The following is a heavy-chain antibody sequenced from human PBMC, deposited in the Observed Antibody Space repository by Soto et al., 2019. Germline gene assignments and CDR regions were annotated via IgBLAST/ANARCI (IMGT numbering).Heavy chain of an antibody. CDR3: ARRPAGDSHWYFDL. D-gene: IGHD2-21*01. Sequence: DVLLLESGGDLVQPGESLRLSCAASGFIFSDFAMSWVRQTPGKGLEWVSAVSVYGGSTHYSDAVKGRFTISRDNSRDTLFLQMNSLRAEDTAVYNCARRPAGDSHWYFDLWGRGTLVTVSS. J-gene: IGHJ2*01. CDR2: VSVYGGST. V-gene: IGHV3-23*01. CDR1: GFIFSDFA.